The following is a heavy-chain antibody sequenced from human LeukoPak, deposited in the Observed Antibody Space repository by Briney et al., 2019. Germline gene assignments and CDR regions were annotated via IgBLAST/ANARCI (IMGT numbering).Heavy chain of an antibody. V-gene: IGHV4-59*01. CDR3: ASYSYYYDSSGYFDY. CDR2: IYYSGST. Sequence: SETLSLTCTVSGGSISSYYWSWIRQPPGKGLEWTGYIYYSGSTNYNPSLKSRVTISVDTSKNQFSLKLSSVTAADTAVYYCASYSYYYDSSGYFDYWGQGTLVTVS. CDR1: GGSISSYY. D-gene: IGHD3-22*01. J-gene: IGHJ4*02.